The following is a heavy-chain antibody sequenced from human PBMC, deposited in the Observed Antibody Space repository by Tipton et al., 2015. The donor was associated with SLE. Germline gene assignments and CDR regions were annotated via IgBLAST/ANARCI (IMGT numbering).Heavy chain of an antibody. CDR1: GGSISSHY. CDR3: AREQLVRAFDI. CDR2: IYYSGST. V-gene: IGHV4-59*11. D-gene: IGHD6-6*01. J-gene: IGHJ3*02. Sequence: LRLSCTVSGGSISSHYWSWIRQPPGKGLEWIGYIYYSGSTNYNPSLKSPVTISVDTSKNQFSLKLSSVTAADTAVYYCAREQLVRAFDIWGQGTMVTVSS.